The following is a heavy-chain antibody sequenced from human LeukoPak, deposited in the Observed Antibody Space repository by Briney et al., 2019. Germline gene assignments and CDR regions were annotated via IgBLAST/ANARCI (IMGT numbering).Heavy chain of an antibody. CDR1: GFSFSSYA. Sequence: GGSLRLSCAASGFSFSSYAMSWVRQAPGKGLEWVSAISKSGDSTFYADSVKGRFTISRDNSKNTLYLQMNSLRAEDTAVYHCARDKAIQLTLPFDYWGQGTLVTVSS. CDR2: ISKSGDST. CDR3: ARDKAIQLTLPFDY. D-gene: IGHD5-18*01. J-gene: IGHJ4*02. V-gene: IGHV3-23*01.